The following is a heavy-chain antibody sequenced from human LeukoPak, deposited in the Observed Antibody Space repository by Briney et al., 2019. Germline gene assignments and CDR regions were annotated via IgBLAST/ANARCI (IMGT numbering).Heavy chain of an antibody. CDR1: GFTFSRYN. Sequence: GGSLRLSCAASGFTFSRYNMNWVRQAPGKGLEWVANIKQDGSEKYYVDSVKGRFTISRDNAKNSLYLQMNSLRAEDTAVYYCARRSGVAAAGKRYYYYYYMDVWGKGTTVTVSS. CDR3: ARRSGVAAAGKRYYYYYYMDV. V-gene: IGHV3-7*01. J-gene: IGHJ6*03. D-gene: IGHD6-13*01. CDR2: IKQDGSEK.